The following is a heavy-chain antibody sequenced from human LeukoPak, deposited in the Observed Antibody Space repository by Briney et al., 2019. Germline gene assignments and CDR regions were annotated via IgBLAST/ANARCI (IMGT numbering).Heavy chain of an antibody. V-gene: IGHV3-48*01. CDR1: GFTFSSYS. CDR2: ISSSSSTI. CDR3: AKGNIVATSRFDP. J-gene: IGHJ5*02. D-gene: IGHD5-12*01. Sequence: GGSLRLSCAASGFTFSSYSMNWVRQAPGKGLEWVSYISSSSSTIYYADSVKGRFTISRDNAKNSLYLQMNSLRAEDTAVYYCAKGNIVATSRFDPWGQGTLVTVSS.